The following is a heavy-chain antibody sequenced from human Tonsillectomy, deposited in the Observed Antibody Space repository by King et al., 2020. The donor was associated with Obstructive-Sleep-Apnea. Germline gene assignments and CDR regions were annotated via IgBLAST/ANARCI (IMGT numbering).Heavy chain of an antibody. CDR2: ISSSSSYI. Sequence: VQLVESGGGLVKPGGSLRLSCAASGFTFSSYSMNWVRQAPGKGLEWVSSISSSSSYIYYADSVKGRFTISRDNAKNSLYLQMNSLRAEDTAVYYCARAPDNDFWSGSCLGGGMDVWGQGTTVTVSS. V-gene: IGHV3-21*01. CDR3: ARAPDNDFWSGSCLGGGMDV. CDR1: GFTFSSYS. D-gene: IGHD3-3*01. J-gene: IGHJ6*02.